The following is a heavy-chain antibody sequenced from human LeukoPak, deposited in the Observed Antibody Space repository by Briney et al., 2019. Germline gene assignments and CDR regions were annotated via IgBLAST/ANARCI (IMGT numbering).Heavy chain of an antibody. CDR3: ARVGSGSYYRTNAFDI. CDR1: GGSFSGYY. J-gene: IGHJ3*02. CDR2: INHSGST. D-gene: IGHD1-26*01. Sequence: PSETLSLTCAVYGGSFSGYYWSWIRQPPGKGLEWIGDINHSGSTNYNPSLKSRVTISVDTSKNQFSLKLSSVTAADTAVYYCARVGSGSYYRTNAFDIWGQGTMVTVSS. V-gene: IGHV4-34*01.